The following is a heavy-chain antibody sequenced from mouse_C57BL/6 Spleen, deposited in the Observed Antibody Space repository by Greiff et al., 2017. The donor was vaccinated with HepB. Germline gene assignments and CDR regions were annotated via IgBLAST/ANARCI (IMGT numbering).Heavy chain of an antibody. D-gene: IGHD2-1*01. CDR3: AIYSRPYFDY. J-gene: IGHJ2*01. CDR1: GYTFTSYW. CDR2: IDPSDSYT. V-gene: IGHV1-59*01. Sequence: QVQLQQSGAELVRPGTSVKLSCKASGYTFTSYWMHWVKQRPGQGLEWIGVIDPSDSYTNYNQKFKGKATLTVDTSSSTAYMQLSSLTSEDSAVYYCAIYSRPYFDYWGQGTTLTVSS.